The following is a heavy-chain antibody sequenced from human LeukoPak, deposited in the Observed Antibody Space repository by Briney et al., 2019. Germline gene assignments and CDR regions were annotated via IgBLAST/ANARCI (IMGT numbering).Heavy chain of an antibody. J-gene: IGHJ4*02. CDR1: GFTFNTYE. CDR3: ARAYSAYDPFDY. V-gene: IGHV3-48*03. D-gene: IGHD5-12*01. Sequence: GGSLRLSCAAWGFTFNTYEMNWVRQAPGKGLEGVSYITSSGSTKYYADSVKGRFTISRDNAKNSLYLQMNSLRAEDTAVYYCARAYSAYDPFDYWGQGTLVTVSS. CDR2: ITSSGSTK.